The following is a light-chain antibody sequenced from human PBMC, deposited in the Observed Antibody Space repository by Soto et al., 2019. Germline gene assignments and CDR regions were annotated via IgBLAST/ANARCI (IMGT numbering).Light chain of an antibody. CDR3: QQYHYWPRL. V-gene: IGKV3D-15*01. CDR2: DAS. J-gene: IGKJ1*01. CDR1: QSVSNY. Sequence: EFVLTHSPATLSLSPGEKATLSCRASQSVSNYLAWYQQKPGQARRXLIYDASTRATGIPARFSGSGSGTEFTLTISSLKSEDFALYYCQQYHYWPRLFGQGTKVDI.